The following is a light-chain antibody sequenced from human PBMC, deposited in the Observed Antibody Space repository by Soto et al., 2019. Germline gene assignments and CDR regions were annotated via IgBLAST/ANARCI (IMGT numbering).Light chain of an antibody. V-gene: IGLV1-44*01. CDR1: SSNIGSNT. J-gene: IGLJ2*01. Sequence: QSVLTQPPSASGTPGQRVTISCSGSSSNIGSNTVNWYQQLPGTAPKLLIYSNNQRPSGVPDRFSGSKSGTSASLAISGLESEDEDDYYCAAGDDSLNGVVFGGGTKLTVL. CDR3: AAGDDSLNGVV. CDR2: SNN.